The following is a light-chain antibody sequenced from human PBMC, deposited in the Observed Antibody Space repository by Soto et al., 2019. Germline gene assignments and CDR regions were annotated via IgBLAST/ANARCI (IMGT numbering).Light chain of an antibody. CDR3: QQRSNWPPLT. Sequence: EIVLTQSPATLSLSPGERATLSCRASQSVSSYLAWYQQNPGQAPRLLIYDASNRATCIPARFSGSGSGTDFTLTISILEPEDFAVYYWQQRSNWPPLTFGPGTKVDIK. CDR1: QSVSSY. J-gene: IGKJ3*01. V-gene: IGKV3-11*01. CDR2: DAS.